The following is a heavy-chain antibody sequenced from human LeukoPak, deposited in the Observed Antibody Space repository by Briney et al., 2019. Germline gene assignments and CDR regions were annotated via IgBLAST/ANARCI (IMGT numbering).Heavy chain of an antibody. CDR3: ARHIADGDYVFDF. CDR1: GDSINNYY. CDR2: IYYSGST. V-gene: IGHV4-59*08. Sequence: SETLSLTCSVSGDSINNYYWSWIRQPPGKGLEWIGYIYYSGSTNYNPSLKSRVTMSVYTTKNQVSLKMSSVTAADTAVYYCARHIADGDYVFDFWGQGTLVTVSS. D-gene: IGHD4-17*01. J-gene: IGHJ4*02.